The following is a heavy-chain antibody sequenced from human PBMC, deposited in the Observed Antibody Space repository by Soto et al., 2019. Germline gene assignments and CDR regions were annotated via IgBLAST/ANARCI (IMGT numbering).Heavy chain of an antibody. CDR2: ISSSSSYI. Sequence: GGSLRLSCAASGFTFSSYSMNWVRQAPGKGLEWVSSISSSSSYIYYADSVKGRFTISRDNAKNSLYLQMNSLRAEDTAVYYCARDRGGIVVVVADEFDYWGQGTLVTVSS. CDR1: GFTFSSYS. J-gene: IGHJ4*02. V-gene: IGHV3-21*01. D-gene: IGHD2-15*01. CDR3: ARDRGGIVVVVADEFDY.